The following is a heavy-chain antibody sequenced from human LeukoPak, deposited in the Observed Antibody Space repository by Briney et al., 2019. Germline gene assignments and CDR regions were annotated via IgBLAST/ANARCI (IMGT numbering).Heavy chain of an antibody. CDR1: GGTFSSYA. J-gene: IGHJ3*02. Sequence: ASVKVSCKASGGTFSSYAISWVRQAPGQGLEWMGRVIPGLGITNYAQRFQGRVTITADKSTSTAYMELSSPRSEDTAVYYCATGLRYFDWLDAFDIWGQRTMVTVSS. CDR2: VIPGLGIT. CDR3: ATGLRYFDWLDAFDI. D-gene: IGHD3-9*01. V-gene: IGHV1-69*04.